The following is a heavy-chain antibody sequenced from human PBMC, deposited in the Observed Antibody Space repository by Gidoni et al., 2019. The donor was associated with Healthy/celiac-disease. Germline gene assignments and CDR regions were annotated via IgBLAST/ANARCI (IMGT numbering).Heavy chain of an antibody. D-gene: IGHD2-15*01. CDR2: ISSSSSYI. Sequence: EVQLVESGGGLVKPGGSLRLSCAASGFTFSSYSMNWVRQAPGKGLEWVSSISSSSSYIYYADSVKGRFTISRDNAKNSLYLQMNSLRAEDTAVYYCARAPENRYCSGGSCYLDYWGQGTLVTVSS. CDR3: ARAPENRYCSGGSCYLDY. CDR1: GFTFSSYS. J-gene: IGHJ4*02. V-gene: IGHV3-21*01.